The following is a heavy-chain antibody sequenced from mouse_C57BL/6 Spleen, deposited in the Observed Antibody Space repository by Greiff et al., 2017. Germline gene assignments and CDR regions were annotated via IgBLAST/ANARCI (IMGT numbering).Heavy chain of an antibody. CDR1: GYAFSSYW. CDR3: ARVRITTVVAGDFDY. J-gene: IGHJ2*01. Sequence: QVQLQQSGAELVKPGASVKISCKASGYAFSSYWMNWVKQRPGKGLEWIGQIYPGDGDTNYNGKFKGKATLTADKSSSTAYMQLSSLTSEDSAVYFCARVRITTVVAGDFDYWGQGTTLTVSS. D-gene: IGHD1-1*01. CDR2: IYPGDGDT. V-gene: IGHV1-80*01.